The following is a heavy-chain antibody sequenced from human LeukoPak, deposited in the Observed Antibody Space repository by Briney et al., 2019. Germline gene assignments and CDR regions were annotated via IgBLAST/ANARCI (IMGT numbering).Heavy chain of an antibody. CDR2: ILYDGSNK. D-gene: IGHD4-23*01. CDR1: GFTFSAFA. V-gene: IGHV3-30*18. Sequence: PGGSLRLSCAASGFTFSAFAMHWVRQAPGKGLEWVAVILYDGSNKYYADSLKGRLTISRDNPKNTLSLQVNSLRSEDTAVYFCAKGDYGGNSHTFDIWGQGTMVTVSS. J-gene: IGHJ3*02. CDR3: AKGDYGGNSHTFDI.